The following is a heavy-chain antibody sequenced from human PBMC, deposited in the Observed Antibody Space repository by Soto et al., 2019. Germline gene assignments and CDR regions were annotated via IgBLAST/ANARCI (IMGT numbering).Heavy chain of an antibody. J-gene: IGHJ6*02. Sequence: QVQLQESGPGLVKPSQTLSLTCTVSGGSISSGGYYWSWIRQHPGKGLEWIGYIYYSGSTYYNPSLKSRVTISVDTSKNQFSLKLSSVTAADTAVYYCARDRGVVVPAYYYGMDVCGQGTTVTVSS. CDR2: IYYSGST. V-gene: IGHV4-31*03. CDR1: GGSISSGGYY. D-gene: IGHD2-2*01. CDR3: ARDRGVVVPAYYYGMDV.